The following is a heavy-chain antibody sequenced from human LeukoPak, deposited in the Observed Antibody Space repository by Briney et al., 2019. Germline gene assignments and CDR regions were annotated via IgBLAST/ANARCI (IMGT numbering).Heavy chain of an antibody. V-gene: IGHV3-30*04. CDR2: ISYDGSNK. J-gene: IGHJ4*02. D-gene: IGHD1-26*01. CDR1: GFTFSSYA. Sequence: GGSLRLSCAASGFTFSSYAMHWVRQAPGKGLEWVAVISYDGSNKYYADSVKGRFTISRDNSKNSLYLQMNSLRAEDTAVYYCARPRYRITVEYYFDYWGQGTLVTVSS. CDR3: ARPRYRITVEYYFDY.